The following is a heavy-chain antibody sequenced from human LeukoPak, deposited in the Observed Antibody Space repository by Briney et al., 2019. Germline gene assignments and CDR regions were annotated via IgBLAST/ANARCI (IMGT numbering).Heavy chain of an antibody. CDR2: ISTTGGST. D-gene: IGHD4-23*01. J-gene: IGHJ4*02. V-gene: IGHV3-23*01. CDR1: GFSFNNYA. Sequence: GGSLRLSCTASGFSFNNYAMSWVRQAPGKGLEWVSAISTTGGSTYYADSVKGRFTVSRDNSKNTLSLQMDSLRVEDTALYYCAKDWTTVVTPKGYYFDSWGQGTLVTVSS. CDR3: AKDWTTVVTPKGYYFDS.